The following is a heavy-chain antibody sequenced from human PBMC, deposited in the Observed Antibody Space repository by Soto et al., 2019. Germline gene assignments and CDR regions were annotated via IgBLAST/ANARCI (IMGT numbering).Heavy chain of an antibody. J-gene: IGHJ6*03. Sequence: GGSLRLSCAASGFTFSSYGMSWVRQAPGKGLEWVSALSGSGGSTYYTDSVKGRFTISRDNSKNTLFLQMDSLRAEDTAVYYCAKKGLYCSGATCYDRDYYFYMDVWGKGTTVTVSS. CDR1: GFTFSSYG. CDR3: AKKGLYCSGATCYDRDYYFYMDV. CDR2: LSGSGGST. V-gene: IGHV3-23*01. D-gene: IGHD2-2*01.